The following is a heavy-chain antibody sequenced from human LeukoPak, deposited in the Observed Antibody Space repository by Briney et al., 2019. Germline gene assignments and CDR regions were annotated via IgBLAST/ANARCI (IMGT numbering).Heavy chain of an antibody. V-gene: IGHV4-59*08. D-gene: IGHD4-17*01. CDR1: GGSITNYY. CDR3: ARHRRGDPDAYDI. CDR2: IYYSGST. Sequence: SETLSLTCTVSGGSITNYYWSWIQQSPEKGLEWIGYIYYSGSTNYNASLKSRVTISVDTSKNQFSLKLSSVTAADTAVYYCARHRRGDPDAYDIWGQGTKVTVSS. J-gene: IGHJ3*02.